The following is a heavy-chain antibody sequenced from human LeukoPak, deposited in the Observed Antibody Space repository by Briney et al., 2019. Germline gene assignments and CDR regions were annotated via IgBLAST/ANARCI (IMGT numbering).Heavy chain of an antibody. J-gene: IGHJ4*02. CDR3: ARSRRDSAWYIDDY. V-gene: IGHV3-21*01. CDR2: IDTTSIYI. Sequence: GGSLRLSCAASGFIFSNFNMNWVRQAPGKGLEWVASIDTTSIYIFYGDSVRGRFTISRDHATNSLSLQMHSLTAGDTAVYYCARSRRDSAWYIDDYWGQGTLVTVSS. D-gene: IGHD6-13*01. CDR1: GFIFSNFN.